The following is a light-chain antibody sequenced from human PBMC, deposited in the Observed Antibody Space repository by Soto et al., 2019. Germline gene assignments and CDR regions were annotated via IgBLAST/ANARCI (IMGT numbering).Light chain of an antibody. CDR1: QRLLHITGETF. Sequence: VVMTQPPLSLSVAPGQPASISCTSSQRLLHITGETFLFWYLQKPGQSPQLLIYEVSTRVSGVPDRFSRSGSGTDFTLEISRVETDDVGIYYCMQSTQLPPTFGQGTRLEIK. J-gene: IGKJ5*01. CDR2: EVS. V-gene: IGKV2D-29*02. CDR3: MQSTQLPPT.